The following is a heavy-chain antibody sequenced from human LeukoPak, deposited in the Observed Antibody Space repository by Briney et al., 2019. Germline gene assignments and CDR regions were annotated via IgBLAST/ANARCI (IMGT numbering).Heavy chain of an antibody. Sequence: ASVKVSCKASGYTFTSYYMHWVRQAPGQGLEWMGIINPSGNTTSYAQKFQGRVTMTRDTSISTAYMELSRLRSDDTAVYYCAREKWGAVAGDHFDYWGQGTLVTVSS. CDR2: INPSGNTT. D-gene: IGHD6-19*01. CDR3: AREKWGAVAGDHFDY. J-gene: IGHJ4*02. V-gene: IGHV1-46*01. CDR1: GYTFTSYY.